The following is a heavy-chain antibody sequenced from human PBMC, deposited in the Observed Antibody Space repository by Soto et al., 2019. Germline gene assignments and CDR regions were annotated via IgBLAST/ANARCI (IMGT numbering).Heavy chain of an antibody. Sequence: PSETLSLTCTVSGGSIRSSSYYWGWIRQPPGKGLEWIGSIYYGGSTYYNPSLKSRVTISVDTSENQFSLKLISLTAADTAVYYCAGLVAGYYGDYWGQGALVTVSS. J-gene: IGHJ4*02. V-gene: IGHV4-39*01. CDR2: IYYGGST. CDR3: AGLVAGYYGDY. CDR1: GGSIRSSSYY. D-gene: IGHD3-10*01.